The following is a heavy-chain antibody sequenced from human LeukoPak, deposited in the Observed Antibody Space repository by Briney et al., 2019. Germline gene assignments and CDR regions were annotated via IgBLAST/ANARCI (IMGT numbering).Heavy chain of an antibody. Sequence: GESLKISCKGSGYRFTSYWIGWVRQMPGKGLEWMGIIYPGDSDTRYSPSFQGQVTISADKSISTAYLQWSSLKASDTAMYYCARPGRAYYYDSSGYYPYYFDYWGQGTLVTVSS. CDR2: IYPGDSDT. D-gene: IGHD3-22*01. J-gene: IGHJ4*02. CDR3: ARPGRAYYYDSSGYYPYYFDY. V-gene: IGHV5-51*01. CDR1: GYRFTSYW.